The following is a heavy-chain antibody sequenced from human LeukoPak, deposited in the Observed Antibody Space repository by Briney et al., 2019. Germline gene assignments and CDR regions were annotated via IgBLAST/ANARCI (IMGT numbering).Heavy chain of an antibody. J-gene: IGHJ4*02. Sequence: SVKVSCKASGGTFSSYAISWVRQAPGQGLEWMGRIIPIFGIANYAQKFQGRVTITAYKSTSTAYMELSSLRSEDTAVYYCARDSPYYYDSSGQMTFDYWGQGTLVTVS. CDR1: GGTFSSYA. CDR2: IIPIFGIA. D-gene: IGHD3-22*01. V-gene: IGHV1-69*04. CDR3: ARDSPYYYDSSGQMTFDY.